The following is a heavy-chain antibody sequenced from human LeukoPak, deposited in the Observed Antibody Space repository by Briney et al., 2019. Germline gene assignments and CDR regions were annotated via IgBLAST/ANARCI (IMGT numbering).Heavy chain of an antibody. CDR2: VDPEDGET. V-gene: IGHV1-69-2*01. Sequence: ASVKVSCKVSGYTFTDYYMHWVQQAPGKGLEWMGLVDPEDGETIYAEKFQGRVTITADTSTGTAYMELSSLRSEDTAVYYCATVYCGGDCYPAEYFQHWGQGTLVTVSS. J-gene: IGHJ1*01. CDR3: ATVYCGGDCYPAEYFQH. CDR1: GYTFTDYY. D-gene: IGHD2-21*01.